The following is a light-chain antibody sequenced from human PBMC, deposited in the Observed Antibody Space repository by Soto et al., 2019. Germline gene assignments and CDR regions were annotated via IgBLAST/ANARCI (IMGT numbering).Light chain of an antibody. V-gene: IGLV3-21*04. CDR2: YDS. J-gene: IGLJ2*01. CDR1: NIGSKS. Sequence: SYELTQPPSVSVAPGKTVRITCEGNNIGSKSVHWYQQKPGQAPVVVIYYDSDRPSGIPERFSGSNSGNTATLTINRVEGGDEADYYCQVWASSTDPVVFGGGTKLTVL. CDR3: QVWASSTDPVV.